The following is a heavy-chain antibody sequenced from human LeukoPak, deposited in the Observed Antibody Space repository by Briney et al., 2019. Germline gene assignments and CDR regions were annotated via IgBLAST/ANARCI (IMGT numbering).Heavy chain of an antibody. Sequence: PSETLSLTCAVYGGSFSGYYWSWIRQPPGKGLEWIGEINHSGSTNYNPSLKSRVTISVDTSKNQFSPKLSSVTAADTAVYYCARGADYYDSSGYLYFDYWGQGTLVTVSS. D-gene: IGHD3-22*01. V-gene: IGHV4-34*01. CDR1: GGSFSGYY. J-gene: IGHJ4*02. CDR2: INHSGST. CDR3: ARGADYYDSSGYLYFDY.